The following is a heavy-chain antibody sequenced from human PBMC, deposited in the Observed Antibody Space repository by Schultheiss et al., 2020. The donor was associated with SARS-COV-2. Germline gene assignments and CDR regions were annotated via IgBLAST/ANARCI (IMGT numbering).Heavy chain of an antibody. CDR3: ARGQRDDYYYYYYMDV. V-gene: IGHV4-59*01. CDR2: IYYSGST. CDR1: GGPISNYY. J-gene: IGHJ6*03. Sequence: SETLSLTCTVSGGPISNYYWSWIRQPPGKGLEWIGYIYYSGSTNYNPSLKSRVTISVDTSKNQFSLKLSSVTAADTAVYYCARGQRDDYYYYYYMDVWGKGTTVTVSS.